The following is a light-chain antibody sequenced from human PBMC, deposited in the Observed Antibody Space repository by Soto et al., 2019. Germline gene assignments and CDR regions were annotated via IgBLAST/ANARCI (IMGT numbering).Light chain of an antibody. V-gene: IGLV2-23*01. J-gene: IGLJ1*01. CDR2: EGS. CDR3: CSYAGSSTYV. Sequence: SALTQPASVSGSPGQSITISCTGTSSDVGNYNLVSWYQQHPGKAPKLMIYEGSKRPSGVSNRFSGSKSGNTASLTISGLQAEDEADYYCCSYAGSSTYVFGTGTKVTVL. CDR1: SSDVGNYNL.